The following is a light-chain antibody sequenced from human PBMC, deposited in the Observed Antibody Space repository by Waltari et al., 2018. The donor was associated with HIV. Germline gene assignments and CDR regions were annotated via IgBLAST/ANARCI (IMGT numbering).Light chain of an antibody. CDR3: CSYTGTYTRYV. CDR2: DVD. V-gene: IGLV2-11*01. J-gene: IGLJ1*01. CDR1: SSDVGSYKY. Sequence: QSALTQPRSVSGSPGQSVTISCTGTSSDVGSYKYVSWYQLRPGKAPKHIFHDVDKRPSGGPDRFPGSKSGNTASLTISGLQAEDEADYYCCSYTGTYTRYVFGTGAKVTVL.